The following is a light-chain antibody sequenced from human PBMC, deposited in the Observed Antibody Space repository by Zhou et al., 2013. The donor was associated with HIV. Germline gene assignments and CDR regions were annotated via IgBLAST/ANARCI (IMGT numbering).Light chain of an antibody. CDR3: QQKDNLPLT. J-gene: IGKJ4*01. V-gene: IGKV1-33*01. CDR1: QDINKF. Sequence: DIQMTQSPSSLSASVGDRVTITCQASQDINKFLNWYQQTPGKAPKLLIYDASNLETGVPSRFSGTGSGAHFSLTIDSLQSEDMGTYFCQQKDNLPLTFGGGTKVEIK. CDR2: DAS.